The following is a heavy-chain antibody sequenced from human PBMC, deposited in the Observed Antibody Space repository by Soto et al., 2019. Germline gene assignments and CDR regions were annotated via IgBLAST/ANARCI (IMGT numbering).Heavy chain of an antibody. J-gene: IGHJ4*02. CDR3: VTGWSEY. Sequence: VGSLRLSGVVSEFTFSSSWMHWVRQGPGKGLVWVSRINSDGSYINYADSVKGRFTTSRDNAKNMLFLQMNSLRAGDTALYYCVTGWSEYWGRGTLVTVS. CDR1: EFTFSSSW. CDR2: INSDGSYI. V-gene: IGHV3-74*01. D-gene: IGHD2-15*01.